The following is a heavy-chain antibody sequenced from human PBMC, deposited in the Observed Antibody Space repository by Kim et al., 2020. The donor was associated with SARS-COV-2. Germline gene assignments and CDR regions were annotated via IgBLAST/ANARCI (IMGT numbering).Heavy chain of an antibody. CDR3: ARGGSVSAVDTAMASYDY. V-gene: IGHV4-34*01. J-gene: IGHJ4*02. CDR1: GGSFSGYY. Sequence: SETLSLTCAVYGGSFSGYYWSWIRQPPGKGLEWIGEINHSGSTNYNPSLKSRVTISVDTSKNQFSLKLSSVTAADTAVYYCARGGSVSAVDTAMASYDYWGQGTLVTVSS. D-gene: IGHD5-18*01. CDR2: INHSGST.